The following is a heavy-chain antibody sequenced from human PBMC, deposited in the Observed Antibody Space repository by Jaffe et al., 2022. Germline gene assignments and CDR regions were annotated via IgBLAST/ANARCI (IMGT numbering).Heavy chain of an antibody. Sequence: QVQLVQSGAEVKKPGASVKVSCKASGYTFTGYYMHWVRQAPGQGLEWMGWINPNSGGTNYAQKFQGRVTMTRDTSISTAYMELSRLRSDDTAVYYCARAALGIAAAGTYFDYWGQGTLVTVSS. V-gene: IGHV1-2*02. CDR3: ARAALGIAAAGTYFDY. CDR2: INPNSGGT. CDR1: GYTFTGYY. J-gene: IGHJ4*02. D-gene: IGHD6-13*01.